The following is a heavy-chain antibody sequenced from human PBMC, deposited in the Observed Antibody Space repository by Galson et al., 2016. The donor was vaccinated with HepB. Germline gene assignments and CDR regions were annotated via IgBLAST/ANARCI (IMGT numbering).Heavy chain of an antibody. Sequence: SVKVSCKASGYRFHTYGISWVRQAPGQGLEWLGWISANSGNTNYAQKFQDRVTMTRDTSASTVYMDLRSLRSDDTAVYYCARDVHFRFDFWGKGTLVTVSS. D-gene: IGHD2/OR15-2a*01. CDR2: ISANSGNT. CDR1: GYRFHTYG. V-gene: IGHV1-18*04. CDR3: ARDVHFRFDF. J-gene: IGHJ4*02.